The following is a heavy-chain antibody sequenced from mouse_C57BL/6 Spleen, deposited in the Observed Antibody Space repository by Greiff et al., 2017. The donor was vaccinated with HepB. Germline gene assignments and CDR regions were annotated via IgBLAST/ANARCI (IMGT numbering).Heavy chain of an antibody. D-gene: IGHD1-1*01. J-gene: IGHJ1*03. CDR1: GYTFTSYW. CDR2: IDPSDSYT. Sequence: QVQLQQPGAELVKPGASVKLSCKASGYTFTSYWMQWVKQRPGQGLEWIGEIDPSDSYTNYNQKFKGKATLTVDTSSSTAYMQLSSLTSEDSAVYYCARGYYGSSWNFDVWGTGTTVTVSS. V-gene: IGHV1-50*01. CDR3: ARGYYGSSWNFDV.